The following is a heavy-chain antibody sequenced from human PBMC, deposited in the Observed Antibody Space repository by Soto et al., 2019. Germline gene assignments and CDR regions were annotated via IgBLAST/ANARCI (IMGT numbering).Heavy chain of an antibody. CDR1: GYTFTSYD. CDR2: MNPNSGNT. Sequence: ASVKVSCKASGYTFTSYDINWVRQATGQGLEWMGWMNPNSGNTGYAQKFQGRVTMTRNTSISTAYMELSSLRSEDTAVYYCARGPIGVVMKYYYYYYMDVWGKGTTVTVSS. V-gene: IGHV1-8*01. CDR3: ARGPIGVVMKYYYYYYMDV. J-gene: IGHJ6*03. D-gene: IGHD3-3*01.